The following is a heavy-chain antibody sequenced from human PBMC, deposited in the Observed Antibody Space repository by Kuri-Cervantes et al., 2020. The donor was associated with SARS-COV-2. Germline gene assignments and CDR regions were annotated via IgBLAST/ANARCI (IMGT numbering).Heavy chain of an antibody. CDR1: GYTFTSYG. D-gene: IGHD5-12*01. CDR3: ARVEGGYSGYDAYYYYYGMDV. V-gene: IGHV1-18*01. Sequence: ASVKVSCKASGYTFTSYGISWVRQAPGQGLEWMGWISAYNGNTNYAQKLQGRVTMTTDTSTSTAYMELSSLRSEDTAVYYCARVEGGYSGYDAYYYYYGMDVWGQGTTVTVSS. J-gene: IGHJ6*02. CDR2: ISAYNGNT.